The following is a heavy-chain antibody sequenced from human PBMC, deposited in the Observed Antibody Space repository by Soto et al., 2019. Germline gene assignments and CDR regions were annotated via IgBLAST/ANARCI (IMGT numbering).Heavy chain of an antibody. CDR2: IIPLFGTP. CDR1: GGIFSTYA. CDR3: ARDRDDYGSGNYYNRIGF. D-gene: IGHD3-10*01. V-gene: IGHV1-69*01. J-gene: IGHJ4*02. Sequence: QVQLVQSGAEVKKPGSSVKVSCKASGGIFSTYAISWLRQAPGQGLEWMGGIIPLFGTPNYAQRFQGRVTITADESTSTAYMDLSRLRSEDTAVYYCARDRDDYGSGNYYNRIGFWGQGTLVTVSS.